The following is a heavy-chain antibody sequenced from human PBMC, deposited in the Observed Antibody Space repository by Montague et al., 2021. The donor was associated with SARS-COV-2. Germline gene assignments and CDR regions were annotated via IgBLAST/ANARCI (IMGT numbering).Heavy chain of an antibody. CDR1: GGSVTSCDYY. Sequence: SETLSLTCTVSGGSVTSCDYYWTWIRQPPGKGLEWIGYIYNTGRTNYNPSLESRVTISMDTSKNQFSLKVDSVSAADTAVYYCATEMPAYDVFDIWGQGTMVTVSS. CDR2: IYNTGRT. J-gene: IGHJ3*02. CDR3: ATEMPAYDVFDI. V-gene: IGHV4-61*08. D-gene: IGHD2-2*01.